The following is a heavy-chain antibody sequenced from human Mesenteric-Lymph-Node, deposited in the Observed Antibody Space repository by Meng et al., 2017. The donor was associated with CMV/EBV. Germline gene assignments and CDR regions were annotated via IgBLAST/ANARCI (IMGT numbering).Heavy chain of an antibody. Sequence: ASVKVSCKASGYTFTGYYMHWVRQAPGQGLEYMGWINPNSGGANYAQKFQGRITMTRDTSISTAYMELRRLTSDDTAVYYCARHHYEYYDFWSGPWGENGWFDPWGQGTLVTVSS. CDR1: GYTFTGYY. J-gene: IGHJ5*02. D-gene: IGHD3-3*01. CDR2: INPNSGGA. CDR3: ARHHYEYYDFWSGPWGENGWFDP. V-gene: IGHV1-2*02.